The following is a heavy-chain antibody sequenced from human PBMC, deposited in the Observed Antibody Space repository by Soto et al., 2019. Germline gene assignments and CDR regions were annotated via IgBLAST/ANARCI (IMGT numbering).Heavy chain of an antibody. CDR2: IYYSGST. CDR1: GDSISIGGYY. D-gene: IGHD3-10*01. J-gene: IGHJ3*02. Sequence: PSETLSLTCTVSGDSISIGGYYWSWIRHHPGKGLEWIGYIYYSGSTYYNPSLKSRVTISVDTSKNQFSLKLTSMTAADTAVYYCASKFGELLADAFDIWGQGTIVTVSS. CDR3: ASKFGELLADAFDI. V-gene: IGHV4-31*03.